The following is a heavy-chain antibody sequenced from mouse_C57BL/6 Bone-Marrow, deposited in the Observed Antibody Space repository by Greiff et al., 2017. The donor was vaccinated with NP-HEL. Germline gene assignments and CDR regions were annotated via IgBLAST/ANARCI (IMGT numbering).Heavy chain of an antibody. CDR3: ARGLLLSHYYAMDY. D-gene: IGHD2-10*01. V-gene: IGHV1-50*01. Sequence: QVQLQQPGAELVKPGASVKLSCKASGYTFTSYWMQWVKQRPGQGLEWIGEIDPSDSYTNYNQKFKGKATLTVDTSSSTANMQLSRLTSEDSAVYYYARGLLLSHYYAMDYWGRGTSVTVSS. J-gene: IGHJ4*01. CDR2: IDPSDSYT. CDR1: GYTFTSYW.